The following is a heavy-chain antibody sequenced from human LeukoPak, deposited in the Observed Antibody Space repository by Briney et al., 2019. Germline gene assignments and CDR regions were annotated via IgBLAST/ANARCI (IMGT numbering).Heavy chain of an antibody. J-gene: IGHJ5*02. D-gene: IGHD3-10*01. V-gene: IGHV1-18*01. CDR1: GYTFTSYG. CDR3: ARDTLLWFGELLRGVNWFDP. CDR2: ISAYNGNT. Sequence: GASVKVSCKXSGYTFTSYGISWVRQAPGQGLEWMGWISAYNGNTNYAQKLQGRVTMTTDTSTSTAYMELRSLRSDDTAVYYCARDTLLWFGELLRGVNWFDPWGQGTLVTVSS.